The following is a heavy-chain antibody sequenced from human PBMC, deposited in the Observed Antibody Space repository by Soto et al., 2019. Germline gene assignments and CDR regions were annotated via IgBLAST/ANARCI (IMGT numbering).Heavy chain of an antibody. D-gene: IGHD3-10*01. J-gene: IGHJ6*02. Sequence: EVQLLESGGGLVQPGGSLRLSCAASGFTFSSYAMSWVRQAPGKGLEWVSAISGSGGSTYYADSVKGRFTISRDNSKNTLELQMNSLRAEDTAVYYCAKVLDGSGSYYPLYYYYYGMDVWDQGTTVTVSS. CDR3: AKVLDGSGSYYPLYYYYYGMDV. CDR2: ISGSGGST. CDR1: GFTFSSYA. V-gene: IGHV3-23*01.